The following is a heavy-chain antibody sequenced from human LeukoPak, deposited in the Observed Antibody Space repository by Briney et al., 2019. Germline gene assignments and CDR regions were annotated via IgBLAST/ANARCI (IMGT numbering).Heavy chain of an antibody. CDR2: IYYSGGTGDT. CDR3: ARSGAPYYFSS. V-gene: IGHV4-59*01. CDR1: GGPISDYY. J-gene: IGHJ4*02. Sequence: SSETLSLTCTVSGGPISDYYWSWIRQSPAEGLEWIGYIYYSGGTGDTNYNPSLNIGVTISVDASKNQFSLKLNSVTAADTAVYYCARSGAPYYFSSGGQGIRVTVSS. D-gene: IGHD3-10*01.